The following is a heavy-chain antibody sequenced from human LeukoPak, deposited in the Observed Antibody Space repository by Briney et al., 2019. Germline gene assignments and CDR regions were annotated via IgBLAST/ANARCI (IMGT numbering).Heavy chain of an antibody. D-gene: IGHD3-10*01. CDR2: ISSSGSTI. V-gene: IGHV3-11*04. CDR1: GFTFSDYY. CDR3: ASLVSWFGELYFDY. J-gene: IGHJ4*02. Sequence: GGSLRLSCAAPGFTFSDYYMSWIRQAPGKGLEWVSYISSSGSTIYYADSVKGRFTISRDNAKNSLYLQMNSLRAEDTAVYYCASLVSWFGELYFDYWGQGTLVTVSS.